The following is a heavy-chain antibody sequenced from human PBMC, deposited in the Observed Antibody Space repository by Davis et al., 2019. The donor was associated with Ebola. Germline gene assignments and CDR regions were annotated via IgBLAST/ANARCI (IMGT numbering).Heavy chain of an antibody. CDR3: ARGPSYISEWALDF. CDR1: GGSISGYY. V-gene: IGHV4-59*08. CDR2: VFHTGRT. J-gene: IGHJ4*02. D-gene: IGHD3-22*01. Sequence: SETLSLTCTVSGGSISGYYWSWIRQAPGKGLEVIGYVFHTGRTNSKSSLKSRVTISVDTSKSQFSLRLSSVTAADTAVYYCARGPSYISEWALDFWGRGTLVTVSA.